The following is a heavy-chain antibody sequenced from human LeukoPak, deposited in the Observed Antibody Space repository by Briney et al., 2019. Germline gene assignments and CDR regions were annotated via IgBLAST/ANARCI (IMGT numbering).Heavy chain of an antibody. CDR2: IKSDGSST. V-gene: IGHV3-74*01. CDR3: GSDTTLGY. CDR1: GFSFSSSW. Sequence: GQTLRLSCAASGFSFSSSWMHWVRQVPGKGLVWVSRIKSDGSSTFYADSVKGRFTISRDNAKNTVYLQMNSLRVEDTAVYYCGSDTTLGYWGQGTLVTVSS. D-gene: IGHD5-18*01. J-gene: IGHJ4*02.